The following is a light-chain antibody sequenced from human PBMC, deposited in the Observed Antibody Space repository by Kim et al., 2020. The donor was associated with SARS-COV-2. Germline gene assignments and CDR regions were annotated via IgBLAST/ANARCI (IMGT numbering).Light chain of an antibody. CDR2: NTS. Sequence: SLSPGESATLSCRASQGISGSLAWYQQSPGQAPRLLIYNTSNRATGIPTRFSGSGSGTDFTLTISSLESDDFAVYYCQQRHSWITFGQGTRLEIK. CDR3: QQRHSWIT. V-gene: IGKV3-11*01. J-gene: IGKJ5*01. CDR1: QGISGS.